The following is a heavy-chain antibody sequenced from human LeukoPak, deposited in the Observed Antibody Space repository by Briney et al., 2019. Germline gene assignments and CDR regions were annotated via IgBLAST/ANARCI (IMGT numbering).Heavy chain of an antibody. Sequence: PSQTLSLTCTVSGGSISSGDYYWSWIRQSPGKGLEWIGYIYYSGSTYYNPSLKSRVTISVDTSKNQFSLKLSSVTAADTAVYYCASLRRDGYNCNYWGQGTLVTVSS. CDR1: GGSISSGDYY. J-gene: IGHJ4*02. CDR2: IYYSGST. D-gene: IGHD5-24*01. CDR3: ASLRRDGYNCNY. V-gene: IGHV4-30-4*08.